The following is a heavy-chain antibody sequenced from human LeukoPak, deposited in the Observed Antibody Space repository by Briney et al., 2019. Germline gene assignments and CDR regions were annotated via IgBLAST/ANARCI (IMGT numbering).Heavy chain of an antibody. J-gene: IGHJ4*02. CDR1: GFTFSSYA. D-gene: IGHD1-7*01. CDR2: ISGSGGST. Sequence: PGGSLRLSCAASGFTFSSYAMSWVRQAPGKGLEWVSAISGSGGSTYYADSVKGRFTISRDNSKNTLYLQMNSLRAEDTAVYYCAKARGITGTTVPGYFDYWGQGTLVTVSS. CDR3: AKARGITGTTVPGYFDY. V-gene: IGHV3-23*01.